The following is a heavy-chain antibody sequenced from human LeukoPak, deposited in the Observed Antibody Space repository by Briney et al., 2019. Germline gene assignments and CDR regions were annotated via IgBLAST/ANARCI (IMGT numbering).Heavy chain of an antibody. Sequence: GGSLRLSCAASGFTFSSYAMHWVRQAPGKGLEWVAVISYDGSNKYYADSVKGRFTISRDNSENTLYLQMNSLRAEDTAVYYCARDINTDYYFDYWGQGTLVTVSS. CDR2: ISYDGSNK. V-gene: IGHV3-30*04. D-gene: IGHD3-10*01. CDR3: ARDINTDYYFDY. J-gene: IGHJ4*02. CDR1: GFTFSSYA.